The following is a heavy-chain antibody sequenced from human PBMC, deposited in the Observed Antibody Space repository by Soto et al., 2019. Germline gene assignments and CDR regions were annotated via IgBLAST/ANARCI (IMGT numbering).Heavy chain of an antibody. CDR3: AQDGGY. V-gene: IGHV3-9*01. CDR2: ISWNSGSI. J-gene: IGHJ4*02. D-gene: IGHD2-15*01. CDR1: GFTFDDYA. Sequence: EVQLVESGGGLVQPSRSLRLSCAASGFTFDDYAMHWVRQAPGKGLEWVSGISWNSGSIGYADSVKGRFTISRDNAKNSLYLQMNSLRAEDTALYYCAQDGGYWGQGTLVTVSS.